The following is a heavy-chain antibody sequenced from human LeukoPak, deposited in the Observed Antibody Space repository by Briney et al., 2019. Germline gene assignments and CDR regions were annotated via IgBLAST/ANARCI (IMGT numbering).Heavy chain of an antibody. CDR2: IKQDGSEK. CDR1: GFTFDDYA. V-gene: IGHV3-7*01. D-gene: IGHD1-7*01. Sequence: PGRSLRLSCAASGFTFDDYAMHWVRHAPGKGLEGVANIKQDGSEKYYVDSVKGRFTISRDNAKNSLYLQMNSLRAEDTAVYYCARGDNWNSPPYYFDYWGQGTLVTVSS. J-gene: IGHJ4*02. CDR3: ARGDNWNSPPYYFDY.